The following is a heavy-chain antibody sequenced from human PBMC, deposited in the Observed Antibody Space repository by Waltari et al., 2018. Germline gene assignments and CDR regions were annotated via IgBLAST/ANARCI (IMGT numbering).Heavy chain of an antibody. D-gene: IGHD3-22*01. J-gene: IGHJ4*02. V-gene: IGHV3-48*04. Sequence: SLRLSCAASGFTFSSYSMNCVRQAPGKGLEWVSYISSSSSTIYYADSVKGRFTISRDNAKNSLYLQMNSLRAEDTAVYYCASGNRYYYDSSVIILPHALDYWGQGTLVTVSS. CDR1: GFTFSSYS. CDR2: ISSSSSTI. CDR3: ASGNRYYYDSSVIILPHALDY.